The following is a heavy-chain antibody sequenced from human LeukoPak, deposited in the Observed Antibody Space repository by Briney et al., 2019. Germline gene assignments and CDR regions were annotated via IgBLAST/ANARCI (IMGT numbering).Heavy chain of an antibody. J-gene: IGHJ3*02. CDR2: IYYSGTT. Sequence: TLSLTCAVSGGSISSGGYSWSWIRQSPGKGLEWFGYIYYSGTTYYNPSLKSRFVISVDTSKNQFSLKLSSVTAADTAVYYCARFLARRGAFDIWGQGTMVTVSS. D-gene: IGHD1-14*01. CDR3: ARFLARRGAFDI. V-gene: IGHV4-30-4*07. CDR1: GGSISSGGYS.